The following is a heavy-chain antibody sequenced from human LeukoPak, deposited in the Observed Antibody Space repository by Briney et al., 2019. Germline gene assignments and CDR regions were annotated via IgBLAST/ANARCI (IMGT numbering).Heavy chain of an antibody. D-gene: IGHD6-19*01. V-gene: IGHV1-2*02. J-gene: IGHJ4*02. CDR1: GYTFSGYY. Sequence: ASVKVSCKASGYTFSGYYMHWVRQVPGQGLEWMGWINPNSGGTKFAQKFQGRVTMTRDTSNSTAYMDLSRLRSDDTAVYYCARGSSSGWYENFDYWGQGTLVTVSS. CDR3: ARGSSSGWYENFDY. CDR2: INPNSGGT.